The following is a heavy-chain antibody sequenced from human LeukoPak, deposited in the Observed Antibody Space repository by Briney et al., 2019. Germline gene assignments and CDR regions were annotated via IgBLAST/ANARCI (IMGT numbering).Heavy chain of an antibody. J-gene: IGHJ4*02. CDR1: GYTFTGHF. CDR2: INPNSGGT. CDR3: ARETGRRVFYDSSGYLHF. D-gene: IGHD3-22*01. V-gene: IGHV1-2*02. Sequence: ASVKVSCKASGYTFTGHFMHWVRQAPGQGLEWMGWINPNSGGTYYAQKFQGRVTMTRDTSISTAYMEMSRLRSDDTAAYYCARETGRRVFYDSSGYLHFWGQGTLVAVSS.